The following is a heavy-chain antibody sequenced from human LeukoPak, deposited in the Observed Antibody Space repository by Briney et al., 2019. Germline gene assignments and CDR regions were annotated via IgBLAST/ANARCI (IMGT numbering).Heavy chain of an antibody. V-gene: IGHV1-69*04. Sequence: GASVKVSCKASGGTFSSYAISWVRQAPGQGLEWMGRIIPILGIANYAQKFQGRVTITADKSTSTAYMELSSLRSEDTAVYYCASMGISSGRDFDYWGQGTLVTVSS. D-gene: IGHD3-22*01. CDR3: ASMGISSGRDFDY. CDR2: IIPILGIA. J-gene: IGHJ4*02. CDR1: GGTFSSYA.